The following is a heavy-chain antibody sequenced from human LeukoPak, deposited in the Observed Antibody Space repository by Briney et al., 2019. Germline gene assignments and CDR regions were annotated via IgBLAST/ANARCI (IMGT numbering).Heavy chain of an antibody. D-gene: IGHD3-10*01. CDR1: GFTFSSYW. CDR2: INSDGSST. J-gene: IGHJ4*02. CDR3: ARDLLWFGEPEYYFDY. Sequence: PGGSLRLSCAASGFTFSSYWMHWVRQAPGKGLVWISRINSDGSSTSYADSVKGRFTISRDNAKNTLYLHMNSLRAEDTAVYYCARDLLWFGEPEYYFDYWGQGTLVTVSS. V-gene: IGHV3-74*01.